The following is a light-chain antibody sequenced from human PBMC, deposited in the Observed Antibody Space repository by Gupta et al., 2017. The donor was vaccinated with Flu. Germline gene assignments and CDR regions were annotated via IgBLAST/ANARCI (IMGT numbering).Light chain of an antibody. CDR3: NSRDSSGNPVV. Sequence: SSELTQDPAVSVALGQTVRITCQGDSLRSYYASWYQQKPGQAPVLVIYGKNNRPSGIPDRFSGSSSGNTASLTITGAQAEDEADSYCNSRDSSGNPVVFGGGTKLTVL. CDR1: SLRSYY. V-gene: IGLV3-19*01. J-gene: IGLJ2*01. CDR2: GKN.